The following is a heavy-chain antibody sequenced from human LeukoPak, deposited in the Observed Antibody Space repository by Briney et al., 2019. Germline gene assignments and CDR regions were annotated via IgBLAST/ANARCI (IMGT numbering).Heavy chain of an antibody. CDR2: INPNSGGT. J-gene: IGHJ5*02. V-gene: IGHV1-2*02. CDR3: ARGDYDFWSGYYTGDYWFDP. D-gene: IGHD3-3*01. CDR1: GYTFTGYY. Sequence: GASVKVSCKASGYTFTGYYMHWVRQAPGQGLEWMGWINPNSGGTNYAQKFQGRVTMTRDTSISTAYMELSRLRSDVTAVYYCARGDYDFWSGYYTGDYWFDPWGQGTLVTVSS.